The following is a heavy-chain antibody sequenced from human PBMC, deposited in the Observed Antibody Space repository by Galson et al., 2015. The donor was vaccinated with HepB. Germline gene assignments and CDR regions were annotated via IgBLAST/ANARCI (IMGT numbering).Heavy chain of an antibody. D-gene: IGHD1-14*01. CDR3: ARSPRTSLYYGMDV. Sequence: WIRQSPSRGLEWMGWINPNSGDTNYAQKFKGRVAMTRDTSIRTAYMELSRLRSDDTAIYYCARSPRTSLYYGMDVWGQGTTVTVSS. CDR2: INPNSGDT. J-gene: IGHJ6*02. V-gene: IGHV1-2*02.